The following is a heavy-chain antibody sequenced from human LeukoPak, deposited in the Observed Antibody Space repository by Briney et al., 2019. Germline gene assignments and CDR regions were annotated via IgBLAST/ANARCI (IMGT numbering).Heavy chain of an antibody. D-gene: IGHD6-6*01. CDR3: AREFEYSASGAGY. Sequence: GGSLRLSCAASGFTFSRYSMNWVRQAPGKGLEWGSSMSVSRGLIYYAESVKGRFTVSRDNAKNSLYLQMNSLRADDTAVYYCAREFEYSASGAGYWGQGTLVTVSS. J-gene: IGHJ4*02. V-gene: IGHV3-21*01. CDR1: GFTFSRYS. CDR2: MSVSRGLI.